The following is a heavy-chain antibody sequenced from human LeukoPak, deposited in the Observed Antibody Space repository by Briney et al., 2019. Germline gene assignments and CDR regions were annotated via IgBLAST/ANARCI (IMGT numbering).Heavy chain of an antibody. CDR2: IKQDGSEK. Sequence: FXFXSYWMSWVRQAPGKGLEWVANIKQDGSEKYYVDSVKGRFTISRDNAKNSLYLQMNSLRAEDTAVYYCATTRFFDYWGQGTLVTVSS. V-gene: IGHV3-7*01. J-gene: IGHJ4*02. CDR1: FXFXSYW. CDR3: ATTRFFDY. D-gene: IGHD1-14*01.